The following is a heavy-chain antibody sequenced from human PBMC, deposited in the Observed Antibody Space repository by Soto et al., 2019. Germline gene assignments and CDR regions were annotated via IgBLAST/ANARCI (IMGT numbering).Heavy chain of an antibody. Sequence: QVQLQQWGAGLLKPSETLSLTCAVYGGSFSGDHWSWIRQTPGKGLEWIGGSNDSGDINYNPSLKSRVTILVDSPKKQISLRLSSVTAADTAVYYCARGLILWFGELSRRGGYYYYMDVWGKGTTVTVSS. CDR2: SNDSGDI. D-gene: IGHD3-10*01. CDR3: ARGLILWFGELSRRGGYYYYMDV. J-gene: IGHJ6*03. CDR1: GGSFSGDH. V-gene: IGHV4-34*01.